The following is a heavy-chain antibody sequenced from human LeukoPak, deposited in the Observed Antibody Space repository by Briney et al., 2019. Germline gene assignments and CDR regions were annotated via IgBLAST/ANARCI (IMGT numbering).Heavy chain of an antibody. V-gene: IGHV4-39*01. CDR3: ARRGIQPCDYYFDY. D-gene: IGHD5-18*01. J-gene: IGHJ4*02. CDR1: DGSISSSSYY. Sequence: SETLSLTCTVSDGSISSSSYYWGWIRQPPGKGLEWIGTIYYSGSTYYNPSLKSRVTISVDTSKKQFSLKLTSVTAADTAVYYCARRGIQPCDYYFDYWGQGTLATVSS. CDR2: IYYSGST.